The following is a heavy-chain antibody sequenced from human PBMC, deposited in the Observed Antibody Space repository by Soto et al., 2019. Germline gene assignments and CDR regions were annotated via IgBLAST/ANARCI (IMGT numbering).Heavy chain of an antibody. D-gene: IGHD6-13*01. CDR2: ISSSGSTI. CDR1: GFTCSDYY. V-gene: IGHV3-11*01. Sequence: QVQLVESGGGLVKPGGSLRLSCAASGFTCSDYYMSWIRQAPGKGLEWVSYISSSGSTIYYADSVKGRFTISRDNAKNSLYLQMDSLRAEDTAVYYCARDGATIAAAGTRNWFDPWGQGTLVTVSS. J-gene: IGHJ5*02. CDR3: ARDGATIAAAGTRNWFDP.